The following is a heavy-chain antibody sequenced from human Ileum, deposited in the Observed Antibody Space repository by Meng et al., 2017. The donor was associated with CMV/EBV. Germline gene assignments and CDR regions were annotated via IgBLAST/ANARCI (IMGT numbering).Heavy chain of an antibody. V-gene: IGHV4-39*07. CDR2: MYYRGGP. D-gene: IGHD3-22*01. CDR1: GLPRRASLCV. CDR3: AADYYDSSGYYYLTFEY. J-gene: IGHJ4*02. Sequence: NPSPTMSHPFPASGLPRRASLCVWRWITQHPGKELGWIGNMYYRGGPYNSPPLKSRVTITVDTYKTQFSLKLSSVTAADTAVYYCAADYYDSSGYYYLTFEYWGQGILVTVSS.